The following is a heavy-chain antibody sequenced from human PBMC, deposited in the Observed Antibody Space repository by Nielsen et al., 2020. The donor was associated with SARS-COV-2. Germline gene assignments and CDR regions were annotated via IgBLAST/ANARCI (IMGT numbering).Heavy chain of an antibody. J-gene: IGHJ4*02. CDR2: IGESGSAI. CDR3: ARDAGGQRDPLDY. V-gene: IGHV3-48*03. CDR1: GFTFSGYE. D-gene: IGHD6-25*01. Sequence: GGSLRLSCTASGFTFSGYEMNWVRQAPGKGLEWISYIGESGSAISYGDSVKGRFTVSRDNAKNSMYLQMNSLRAEDTAVYYCARDAGGQRDPLDYWGQGTLVIVSS.